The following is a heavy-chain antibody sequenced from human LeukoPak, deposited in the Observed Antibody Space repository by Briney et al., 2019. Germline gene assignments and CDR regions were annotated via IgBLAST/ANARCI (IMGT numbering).Heavy chain of an antibody. V-gene: IGHV3-21*01. CDR2: ISSSSSYI. CDR3: ARQELWFGELLGYFDH. D-gene: IGHD3-10*01. Sequence: GGSLRLSCAASGFTFSTYSMTWVRQAPGKGLEWVSSISSSSSYICYADSVKGRFTISRDNAKNSLHLQMNSLRAEDTAVYYCARQELWFGELLGYFDHWGQGTLVTVSS. CDR1: GFTFSTYS. J-gene: IGHJ4*02.